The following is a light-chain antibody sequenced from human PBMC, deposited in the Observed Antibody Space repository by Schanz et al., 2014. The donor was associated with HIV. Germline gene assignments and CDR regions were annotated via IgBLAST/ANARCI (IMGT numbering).Light chain of an antibody. J-gene: IGLJ1*01. V-gene: IGLV1-44*01. Sequence: QSVVTQPPSASGTPGQRVTISCSGSSSNIGSNTVKKKKKKKEKEKKRRIXXDKQXXKQVPDRFFGSQSGTSASLAITGLQAEDEADYYCQSYDSTLTLYVFGTGTKLTVL. CDR1: SSNIGSNT. CDR3: QSYDSTLTLYV. CDR2: XDK.